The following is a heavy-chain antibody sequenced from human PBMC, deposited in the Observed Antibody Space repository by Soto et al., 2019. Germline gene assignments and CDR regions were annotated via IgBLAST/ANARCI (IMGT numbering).Heavy chain of an antibody. CDR2: IWYDGSNK. CDR1: GFTFSSYG. J-gene: IGHJ4*02. CDR3: AKNGHYYDSSGFDY. Sequence: HPGGSLRLSCAASGFTFSSYGMHWVRQAPGKGLEWVAVIWYDGSNKYYADSVKGRFTISRDNSKNTLYLQMNSLRAEDTAVYFCAKNGHYYDSSGFDYWGQGTLVTVSS. V-gene: IGHV3-33*06. D-gene: IGHD3-22*01.